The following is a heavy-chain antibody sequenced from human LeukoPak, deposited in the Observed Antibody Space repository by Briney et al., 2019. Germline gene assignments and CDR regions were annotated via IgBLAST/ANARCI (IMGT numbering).Heavy chain of an antibody. CDR3: ARLAVVVKGYDI. CDR2: IIPIFGTA. CDR1: GGTFSSYA. V-gene: IGHV1-69*13. D-gene: IGHD3-22*01. J-gene: IGHJ3*02. Sequence: SVKVSCKASGGTFSSYAISWVRQAPGQGLEWMGGIIPIFGTANYAQKFQGRVTITADESTSTAYMELSSLRSEDTAVYYYARLAVVVKGYDIWGQGTMVTVSS.